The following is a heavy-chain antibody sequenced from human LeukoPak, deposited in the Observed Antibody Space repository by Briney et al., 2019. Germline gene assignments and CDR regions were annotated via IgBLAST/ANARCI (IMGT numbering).Heavy chain of an antibody. J-gene: IGHJ4*02. Sequence: SETLSLTCAVSTYSISSGYYWGWIRQPPGKGLEWIGSVYHSGSTYYSPSLKSRVTISVDTSKNQFSLKLSSVTAADTAVYYCARAEGGSSFEAFDYWGQGTLVTVSS. D-gene: IGHD6-6*01. CDR1: TYSISSGYY. CDR3: ARAEGGSSFEAFDY. V-gene: IGHV4-38-2*01. CDR2: VYHSGST.